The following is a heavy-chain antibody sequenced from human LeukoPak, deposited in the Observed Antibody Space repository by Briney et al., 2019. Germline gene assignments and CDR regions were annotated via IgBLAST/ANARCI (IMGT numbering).Heavy chain of an antibody. CDR2: ISYDGGNK. D-gene: IGHD3-22*01. CDR3: AKDLGYDSSGYFDY. CDR1: GFTFSSYG. V-gene: IGHV3-30*18. Sequence: GGSLRLSCAASGFTFSSYGMHWVRQAPGKGLEWVAVISYDGGNKYYADSVKGRFTISRDNSKNTLYLQMNSLRAEDTAVYYCAKDLGYDSSGYFDYWGQGTLVTVSS. J-gene: IGHJ4*02.